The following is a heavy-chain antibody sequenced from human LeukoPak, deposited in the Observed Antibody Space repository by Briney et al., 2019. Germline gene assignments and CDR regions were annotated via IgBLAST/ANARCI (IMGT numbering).Heavy chain of an antibody. CDR1: GLTVSSNY. D-gene: IGHD5-24*01. CDR3: ARDRDGYNSDY. CDR2: IYSGGST. V-gene: IGHV3-53*01. J-gene: IGHJ4*02. Sequence: PGGSLRLSCAASGLTVSSNYMSWVRQAPGKGLEWVSVIYSGGSTYYADSVKGRFTISRDNSKNTLYLQMNSLRAEDTAVYYCARDRDGYNSDYWGQGTLVTVS.